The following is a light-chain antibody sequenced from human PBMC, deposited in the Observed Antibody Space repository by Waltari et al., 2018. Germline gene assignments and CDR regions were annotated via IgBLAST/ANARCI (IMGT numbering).Light chain of an antibody. CDR3: QHYNTYSRSIT. V-gene: IGKV1-5*03. Sequence: DIQMTQSPSTLSASVGDRVTIACRASQSISSWLAWYQQKTGKAPKLLIYKASTLESGVPSRLSGSRSGRECTLTISSLQPDDFATYYCQHYNTYSRSITFGQGTRLEIQ. J-gene: IGKJ5*01. CDR1: QSISSW. CDR2: KAS.